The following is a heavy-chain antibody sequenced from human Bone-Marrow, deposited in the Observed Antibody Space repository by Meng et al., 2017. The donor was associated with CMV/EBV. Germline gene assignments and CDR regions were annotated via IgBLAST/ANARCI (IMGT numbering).Heavy chain of an antibody. J-gene: IGHJ5*02. V-gene: IGHV4-39*07. CDR2: IYYSGST. CDR3: ARGIAAADWGFDP. Sequence: SETLSLTCTVSGGSISSSSYYWDWIRQPPGKGLEWIGSIYYSGSTYYNPSLKSRVTISVETSKNQFSLKLSSVPAADTAVYYCARGIAAADWGFDPWGQGTLVTVSS. D-gene: IGHD6-13*01. CDR1: GGSISSSSYY.